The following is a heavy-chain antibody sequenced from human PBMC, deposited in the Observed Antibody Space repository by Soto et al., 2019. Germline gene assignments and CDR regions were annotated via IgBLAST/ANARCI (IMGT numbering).Heavy chain of an antibody. D-gene: IGHD6-19*01. Sequence: GGSLRLSCAASGFSFSGSALHWVRQASGKGLEWVGRIRSKANNYATTYDASVKGRFTISRDDSKNTAYLQMNSLKTDDTAVYYCTRGPYDSSGWYAQHWGQGT. V-gene: IGHV3-73*01. J-gene: IGHJ1*01. CDR3: TRGPYDSSGWYAQH. CDR2: IRSKANNYAT. CDR1: GFSFSGSA.